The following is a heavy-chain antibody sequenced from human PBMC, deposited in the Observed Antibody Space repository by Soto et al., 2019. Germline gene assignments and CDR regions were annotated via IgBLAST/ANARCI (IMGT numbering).Heavy chain of an antibody. Sequence: SETLSLTCTVSSDSVSSSSYYWSWVRQPPGKGLEWIGYIHHSGSTNFSPSLKSRVTISVDTSKNQFSLRLSSVTAADTAMYYCARGGGYCSSTSCYTYFFDYWGQGTPVTVSS. CDR3: ARGGGYCSSTSCYTYFFDY. CDR2: IHHSGST. V-gene: IGHV4-61*01. CDR1: SDSVSSSSYY. D-gene: IGHD2-2*01. J-gene: IGHJ4*02.